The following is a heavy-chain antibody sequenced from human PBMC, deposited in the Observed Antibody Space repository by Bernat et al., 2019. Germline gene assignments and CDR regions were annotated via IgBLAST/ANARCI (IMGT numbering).Heavy chain of an antibody. D-gene: IGHD4-11*01. CDR1: GYTFSTYK. CDR3: ARGYRSFDY. J-gene: IGHJ4*02. CDR2: ISPYNGNA. V-gene: IGHV1-18*01. Sequence: QVYLVQSGADVKKPGASVKVSCEASGYTFSTYKITWVRQAPGQGLEWMGWISPYNGNANYAQNFQGRVTMTTATTTSTAYMELTGLGSDDTAIYYCARGYRSFDYWGQGTLVSVSS.